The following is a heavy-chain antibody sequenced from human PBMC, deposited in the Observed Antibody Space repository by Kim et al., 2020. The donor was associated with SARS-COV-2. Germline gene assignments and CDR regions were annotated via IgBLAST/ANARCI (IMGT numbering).Heavy chain of an antibody. V-gene: IGHV3-23*01. CDR1: GFPFSSYA. J-gene: IGHJ4*02. D-gene: IGHD1-1*01. CDR3: AKGIGWTDPDEY. CDR2: INGGGDRK. Sequence: GGSLRLSCAVSGFPFSSYAMSWVRQAPGKGLEWVSAINGGGDRKYYADAMKGRVTISRDNSMYTLYLQMSSLRAEDTAVYYCAKGIGWTDPDEYWGQGTLVTVS.